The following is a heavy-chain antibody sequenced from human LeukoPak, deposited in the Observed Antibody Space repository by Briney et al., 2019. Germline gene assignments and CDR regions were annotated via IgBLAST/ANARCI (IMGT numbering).Heavy chain of an antibody. D-gene: IGHD4-17*01. CDR1: GFTFSSYE. CDR2: ISSSGSTI. Sequence: PGGSLRLACAASGFTFSSYEMNWVRQAPGKGLEWVSYISSSGSTIYYADSVKGRFTISRDNAKNSLCLQMNSLRAEDTAVYYCARDPTAKDYGDYVFDYWGQGTLVTVSS. V-gene: IGHV3-48*03. J-gene: IGHJ4*02. CDR3: ARDPTAKDYGDYVFDY.